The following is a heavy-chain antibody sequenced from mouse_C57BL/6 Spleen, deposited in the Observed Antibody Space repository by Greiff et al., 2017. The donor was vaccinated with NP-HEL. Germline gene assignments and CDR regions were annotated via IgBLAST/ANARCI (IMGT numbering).Heavy chain of an antibody. CDR3: ARKGDSSGYGFAY. D-gene: IGHD3-2*02. Sequence: VKLVESGPGLVAPSQSLSITCTVSGFSLTSYGVDWVRQSPGKGLEWLGVIWGVGSTNYNSALKSRLSISKDNSKSQVFLKMNSLQTDDTAMYYCARKGDSSGYGFAYWGQGTLVTVSA. CDR2: IWGVGST. CDR1: GFSLTSYG. V-gene: IGHV2-6*01. J-gene: IGHJ3*01.